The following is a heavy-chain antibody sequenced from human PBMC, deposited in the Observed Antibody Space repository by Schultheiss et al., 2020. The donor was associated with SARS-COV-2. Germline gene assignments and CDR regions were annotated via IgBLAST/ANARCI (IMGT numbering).Heavy chain of an antibody. Sequence: GGSLRLSCAVSGFTFSSYAMSWVRQAPGKGLEWVSAISGSGGSTYYADSVKGRFIISRDNSKNTLYLQMNSLRAEDTAVYYCAKISYYDMDYWGQGTLVTVSS. D-gene: IGHD3-9*01. CDR2: ISGSGGST. CDR1: GFTFSSYA. J-gene: IGHJ4*02. CDR3: AKISYYDMDY. V-gene: IGHV3-23*01.